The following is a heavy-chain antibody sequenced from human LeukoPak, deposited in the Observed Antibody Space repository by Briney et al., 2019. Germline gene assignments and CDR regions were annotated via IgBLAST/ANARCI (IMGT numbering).Heavy chain of an antibody. V-gene: IGHV3-21*01. CDR3: ARDRGLDHYFDY. D-gene: IGHD3-10*01. CDR2: ISSSSYI. J-gene: IGHJ4*02. Sequence: GGSLRLSCAASGFTFSSYSMNWVRQAPGKGLEWVSSISSSSYIYYADSVRGRFTISSDNAKNSLYLQMNSLRAEDTAVYYCARDRGLDHYFDYWGQGTLVTVSS. CDR1: GFTFSSYS.